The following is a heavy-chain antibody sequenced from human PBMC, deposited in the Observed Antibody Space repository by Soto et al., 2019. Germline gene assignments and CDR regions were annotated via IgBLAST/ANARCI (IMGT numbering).Heavy chain of an antibody. V-gene: IGHV1-69*01. Sequence: QVQLVQSGAEVKKPGSSVKVSCKASGGTFSSYTFSWVRQAPGQGLEWMGGIVPLFGTTNDAKIFQGRVTLSADESTSTVYMELSSLRSEASAMYYCARDGDGTSTRPRGAFDIWGQGTVITVSS. CDR1: GGTFSSYT. D-gene: IGHD6-6*01. CDR3: ARDGDGTSTRPRGAFDI. J-gene: IGHJ3*02. CDR2: IVPLFGTT.